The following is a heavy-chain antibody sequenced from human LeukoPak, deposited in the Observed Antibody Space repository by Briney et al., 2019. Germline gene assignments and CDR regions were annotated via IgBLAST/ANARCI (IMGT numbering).Heavy chain of an antibody. CDR2: ISSNGGST. J-gene: IGHJ6*02. CDR1: GFTFSSYA. Sequence: GGSLRLSCAASGFTFSSYAMHWVRQAPVKGLEYVSAISSNGGSTYYANSVKGRFTISRDNSKNTLYLQMGSLRAEDMAVYYCARKTGGLDVWGQGTTVTVSS. CDR3: ARKTGGLDV. V-gene: IGHV3-64*01.